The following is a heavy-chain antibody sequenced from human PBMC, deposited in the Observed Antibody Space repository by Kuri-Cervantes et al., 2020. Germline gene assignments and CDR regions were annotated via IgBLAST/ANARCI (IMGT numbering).Heavy chain of an antibody. CDR2: IYYSGST. Sequence: SCTVAGGSISSGGYYWSWIRQHPGKGLEWIGYIYYSGSTYYNPSLKSRVTISVDTSKNQFSLKLSSVTAADTAVYYRARGIVATITLGWFDPWGQGTLVTVSS. D-gene: IGHD5-12*01. CDR3: ARGIVATITLGWFDP. CDR1: GGSISSGGYY. V-gene: IGHV4-31*02. J-gene: IGHJ5*02.